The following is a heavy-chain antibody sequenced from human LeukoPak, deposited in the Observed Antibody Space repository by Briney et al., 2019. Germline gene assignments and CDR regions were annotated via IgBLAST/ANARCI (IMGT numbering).Heavy chain of an antibody. V-gene: IGHV1-2*02. CDR1: GYTFHAWY. CDR3: ARDSESHWMGLY. D-gene: IGHD1-26*01. J-gene: IGHJ4*02. CDR2: INPNSGGT. Sequence: ASVKVSCKASGYTFHAWYIHWVRQAPGQGLEWMGWINPNSGGTKYAQKFQGRVTMTRDMSISTVYMEVSSLRSDDTAVYFCARDSESHWMGLYWGQGTLVTVSS.